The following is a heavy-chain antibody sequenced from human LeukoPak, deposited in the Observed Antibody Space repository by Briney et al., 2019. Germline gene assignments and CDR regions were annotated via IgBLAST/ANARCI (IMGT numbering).Heavy chain of an antibody. CDR1: GGSISHYY. V-gene: IGHV4-59*08. CDR3: ARHEGAGGHVN. CDR2: GSDIGGT. D-gene: IGHD6-13*01. Sequence: PSETLSLTCTVSGGSISHYYWSWIRQPPGKGLEWIGEGSDIGGTKFNPSLKSRVTMSVDTSKNQFSLKLSSVTAADTAVYYCARHEGAGGHVNWGQGTLVTVSS. J-gene: IGHJ4*02.